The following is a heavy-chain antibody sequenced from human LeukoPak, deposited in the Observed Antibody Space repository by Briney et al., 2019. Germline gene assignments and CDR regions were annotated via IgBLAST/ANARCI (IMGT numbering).Heavy chain of an antibody. J-gene: IGHJ4*02. CDR3: ARADRDGNKRFLD. CDR1: GFTFSSYS. Sequence: PGGSLRLSCAASGFTFSSYSFNWVRQAPGKGLESVSAIRGSGGSTYYADSVKGRFTISRDNGKNLVSLQMNSLRDEDTAVYYCARADRDGNKRFLDWGQGILVTVSS. V-gene: IGHV3-48*02. CDR2: IRGSGGST. D-gene: IGHD5-24*01.